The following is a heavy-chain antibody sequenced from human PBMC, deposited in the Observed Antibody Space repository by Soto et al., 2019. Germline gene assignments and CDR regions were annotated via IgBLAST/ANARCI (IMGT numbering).Heavy chain of an antibody. CDR3: ARASTGRQGEY. D-gene: IGHD3-16*01. J-gene: IGHJ4*02. V-gene: IGHV3-53*02. CDR2: IYSGGTT. Sequence: EVQLAETGGGLIQPGGSLRLSCATSGFTVSYNYMTWVRQAPGKGLEWVSMIYSGGTTYYADSVKGRFTISRDKSKNTMYLQMNSLRAEDTAIYYCARASTGRQGEYWGQGTLVTASS. CDR1: GFTVSYNY.